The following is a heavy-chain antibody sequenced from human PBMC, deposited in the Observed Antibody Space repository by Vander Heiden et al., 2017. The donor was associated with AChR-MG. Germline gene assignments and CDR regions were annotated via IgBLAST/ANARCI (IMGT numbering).Heavy chain of an antibody. CDR3: ARSTGNIGYYYDPNNWFDP. V-gene: IGHV1-69*01. CDR2: IIPIFGTA. D-gene: IGHD3-22*01. J-gene: IGHJ5*02. CDR1: GGTFSSYA. Sequence: QVQLVQSGAEVKKPGSSVKVSCKASGGTFSSYAISWVRQAPGQGLEWMGGIIPIFGTANYAQKFQGRVTITADESTSTAYMELSSLRSEETAVYYCARSTGNIGYYYDPNNWFDPWGHGRLVAVSS.